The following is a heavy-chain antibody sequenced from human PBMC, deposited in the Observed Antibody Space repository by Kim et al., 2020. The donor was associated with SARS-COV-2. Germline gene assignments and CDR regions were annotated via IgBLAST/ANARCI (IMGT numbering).Heavy chain of an antibody. J-gene: IGHJ4*02. D-gene: IGHD6-19*01. CDR3: ARERGWYHGLIDY. Sequence: YADAVKGRITLSRDNAKNSLYLKMNSLRAEDTAVYYCARERGWYHGLIDYWGQGTLVTVSS. V-gene: IGHV3-21*01.